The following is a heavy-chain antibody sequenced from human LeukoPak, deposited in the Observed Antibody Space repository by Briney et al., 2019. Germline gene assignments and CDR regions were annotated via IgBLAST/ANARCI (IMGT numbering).Heavy chain of an antibody. V-gene: IGHV5-51*07. CDR1: GYSFTSYW. Sequence: GESLKISCKGSGYSFTSYWIGWVHQMPGKGLEWMGIIYPGDSDTRYSPSFQGQVTISADKSISTAYLQWSSLKASDTAMYYCARLTEAAAGLYYFDYWGQGTLVTVSS. J-gene: IGHJ4*02. D-gene: IGHD6-13*01. CDR3: ARLTEAAAGLYYFDY. CDR2: IYPGDSDT.